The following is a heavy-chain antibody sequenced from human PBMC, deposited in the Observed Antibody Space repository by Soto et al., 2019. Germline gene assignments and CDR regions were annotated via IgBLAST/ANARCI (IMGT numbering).Heavy chain of an antibody. CDR3: XXXXXXXXXXXXXFDY. CDR1: GFTFKNAW. J-gene: IGHJ4*02. CDR2: VRSKADGGTI. V-gene: IGHV3-15*07. Sequence: EVQLVESGGGLVKPGGSLRLSCSASGFTFKNAWFNWVRQAPGQGREWVXRVRSKADGGTIEYAAPVQARFSISRDDXXXXXXXXXXXXXXXXXXXXXXXXXXXXXXXXXXXFDYWGRGTMVTVSS.